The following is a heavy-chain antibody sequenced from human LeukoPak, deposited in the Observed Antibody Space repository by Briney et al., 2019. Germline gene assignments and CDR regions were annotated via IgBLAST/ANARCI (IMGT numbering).Heavy chain of an antibody. CDR3: AREEIAVADGLHGY. Sequence: ASVKVSCKASGGTFSSYAISWVRQAPGQGLEWMGRIIPILGIANYALKFQGRVTITADKSTSTAYMELSSLRSEDTAVYYCAREEIAVADGLHGYWGQGTLVTVSS. V-gene: IGHV1-69*04. J-gene: IGHJ4*02. D-gene: IGHD6-19*01. CDR1: GGTFSSYA. CDR2: IIPILGIA.